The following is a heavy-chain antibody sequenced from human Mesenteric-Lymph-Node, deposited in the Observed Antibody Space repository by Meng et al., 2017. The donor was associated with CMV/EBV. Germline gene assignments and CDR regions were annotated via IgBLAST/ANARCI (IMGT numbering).Heavy chain of an antibody. Sequence: ASVKVSCKASGDTFNAYYVHWVREVPGQGLEWMGWINPNGGGAKYAQKFQGRVTMTRDTSSGTAYMEMNRLTSDDTAIYYCARGRHVLRFLEWLLKADYGMDVWGQGTTVTVSS. J-gene: IGHJ6*02. CDR1: GDTFNAYY. CDR2: INPNGGGA. CDR3: ARGRHVLRFLEWLLKADYGMDV. D-gene: IGHD3-3*01. V-gene: IGHV1-2*02.